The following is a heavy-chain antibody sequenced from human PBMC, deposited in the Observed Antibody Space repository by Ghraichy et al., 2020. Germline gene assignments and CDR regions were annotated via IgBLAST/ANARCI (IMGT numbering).Heavy chain of an antibody. J-gene: IGHJ6*02. Sequence: VKVSCKASGYTFTGYYMHWVRQAPGQGLEWMGWINPNSGGTNYAQKFQGRVTMTRDTSISTAYMELSRLRSDDTAVYYCARDSSGSTGHYYYYGMDVWGQGTTVTVSS. CDR1: GYTFTGYY. V-gene: IGHV1-2*02. D-gene: IGHD6-19*01. CDR2: INPNSGGT. CDR3: ARDSSGSTGHYYYYGMDV.